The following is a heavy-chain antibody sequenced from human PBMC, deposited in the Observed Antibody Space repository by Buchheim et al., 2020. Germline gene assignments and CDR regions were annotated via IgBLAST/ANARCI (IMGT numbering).Heavy chain of an antibody. Sequence: QVQLVESGGGVVQPGRSLRLSCAASGFTFSSYGMHWVRQAPGKGLEWVAVISYDGSNKYYADSVKGRFTISRDNSKNTLYLQMNSLRAEDTAVYYCARRDIKTGSFDYWGQGTL. J-gene: IGHJ4*02. CDR1: GFTFSSYG. V-gene: IGHV3-30*03. CDR3: ARRDIKTGSFDY. CDR2: ISYDGSNK. D-gene: IGHD3-9*01.